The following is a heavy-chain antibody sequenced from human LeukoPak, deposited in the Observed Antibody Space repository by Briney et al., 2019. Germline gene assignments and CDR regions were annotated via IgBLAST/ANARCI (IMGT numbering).Heavy chain of an antibody. CDR1: GYTFTSYG. CDR2: ISAYNGNT. D-gene: IGHD6-6*01. J-gene: IGHJ6*03. Sequence: ASVKVSCKASGYTFTSYGISWVRQAPGQGLEWMGWISAYNGNTNYARKLQGRVTMTTDTSTSTAYMELRSLRSDDTAVYYCARDPGRGSSSGLHYYYYMDVWGKGTTVTVSS. CDR3: ARDPGRGSSSGLHYYYYMDV. V-gene: IGHV1-18*01.